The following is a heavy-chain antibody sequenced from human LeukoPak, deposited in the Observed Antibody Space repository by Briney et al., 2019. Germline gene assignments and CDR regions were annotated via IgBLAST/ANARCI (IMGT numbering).Heavy chain of an antibody. CDR1: GGSISSYY. V-gene: IGHV4-59*01. Sequence: PSETLSLTCTVSGGSISSYYWSWIRQPPGKGLEWIGYIHYSGNTKHNLSLQSRVTISVDTSKNQFSLKLSSVTAADTAVYYCARGGHYGGNCDYWGQGTLVTVSS. CDR2: IHYSGNT. J-gene: IGHJ4*02. CDR3: ARGGHYGGNCDY. D-gene: IGHD4-23*01.